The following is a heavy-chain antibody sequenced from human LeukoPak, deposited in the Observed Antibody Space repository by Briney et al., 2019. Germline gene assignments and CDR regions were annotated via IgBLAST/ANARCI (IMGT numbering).Heavy chain of an antibody. CDR3: ARDASGGYDSGY. J-gene: IGHJ4*02. CDR2: IWFDGSNK. CDR1: GFTFSSYG. Sequence: GRSLRLSCTASGFTFSSYGMHWVRQAPGKGLEWVAVIWFDGSNKYYADSVKGRLTISRDNSKSTLYLQMNSLRAEDTAVYYCARDASGGYDSGYWGQGTLVTVSS. V-gene: IGHV3-33*01. D-gene: IGHD5-12*01.